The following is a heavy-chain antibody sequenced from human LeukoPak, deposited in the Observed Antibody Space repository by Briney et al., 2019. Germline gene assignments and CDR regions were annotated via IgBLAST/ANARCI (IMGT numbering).Heavy chain of an antibody. V-gene: IGHV1-2*02. Sequence: GASVKVSCKTSGYTFTGYYMHWVRQAPGQGLEWMGWINPNSGGTNYAQKFQGRVTMTRDMSISTAYMELSRLRSDDTAVYYCARVAYYYDSSGQFDYWGQGTLVTVSS. D-gene: IGHD3-22*01. CDR3: ARVAYYYDSSGQFDY. CDR1: GYTFTGYY. CDR2: INPNSGGT. J-gene: IGHJ4*02.